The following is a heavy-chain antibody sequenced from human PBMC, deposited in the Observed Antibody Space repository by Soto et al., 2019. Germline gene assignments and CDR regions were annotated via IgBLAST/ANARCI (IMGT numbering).Heavy chain of an antibody. Sequence: QVQLVESGGGVVQPGRSLRLSCAASGFTFSSYGMHWVRQAPGKGLEWVAVIWYDGSNKYYADSVKGRFTISRDNSKNTLYLQMNSLRAEDRAVYYCARELGYYDILTGSFDYWGQGTLVTVSS. V-gene: IGHV3-33*01. CDR3: ARELGYYDILTGSFDY. CDR2: IWYDGSNK. CDR1: GFTFSSYG. D-gene: IGHD3-9*01. J-gene: IGHJ4*02.